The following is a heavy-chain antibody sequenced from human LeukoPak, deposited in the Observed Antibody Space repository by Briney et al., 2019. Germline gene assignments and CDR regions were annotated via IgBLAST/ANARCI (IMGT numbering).Heavy chain of an antibody. CDR1: GFTFSSYA. J-gene: IGHJ4*02. CDR3: AKDIWRGNFDWLLFDY. Sequence: PGGSLRLSCAASGFTFSSYAMSWVRQAPGKGLEWVSAISGSGGSTYYADSVKGRFTISRDNFKNTLYLQMNSLRAEDTAVYYRAKDIWRGNFDWLLFDYWGQGTLVTVSS. CDR2: ISGSGGST. V-gene: IGHV3-23*01. D-gene: IGHD3-9*01.